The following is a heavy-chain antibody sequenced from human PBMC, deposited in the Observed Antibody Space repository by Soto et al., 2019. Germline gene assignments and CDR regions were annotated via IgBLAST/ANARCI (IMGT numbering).Heavy chain of an antibody. CDR1: GYTFSSYT. CDR2: ISSYNGNT. Sequence: QVQLVQSGAEVKKSGASVKVSCKASGYTFSSYTISWGRQAPGQGLEWMGWISSYNGNTKYAQKLQDRVTMTTETSTNPAYMELRSLRSDDTAVYYCARNSPPFDYWGQGTLVTVSS. D-gene: IGHD2-21*01. V-gene: IGHV1-18*01. J-gene: IGHJ4*02. CDR3: ARNSPPFDY.